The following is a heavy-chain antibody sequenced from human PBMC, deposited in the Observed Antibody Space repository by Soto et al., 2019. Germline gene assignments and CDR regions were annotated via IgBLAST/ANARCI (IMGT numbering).Heavy chain of an antibody. CDR2: INHSGST. Sequence: PSETLSLTCAVYGGSFSGYYWSWIRQPPGKGLEWIGEINHSGSTNYNPSLKSRVTISVDTSKNQFSLKLSSVTAADTAVYYCASKRGLRFLEWLHNWFDPWGQGTLVTVSS. J-gene: IGHJ5*02. CDR1: GGSFSGYY. D-gene: IGHD3-3*01. V-gene: IGHV4-34*01. CDR3: ASKRGLRFLEWLHNWFDP.